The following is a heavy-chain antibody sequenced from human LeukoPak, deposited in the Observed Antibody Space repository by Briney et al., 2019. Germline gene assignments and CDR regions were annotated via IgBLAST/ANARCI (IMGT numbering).Heavy chain of an antibody. J-gene: IGHJ4*02. D-gene: IGHD6-13*01. CDR3: AREKAAAGSFDY. CDR1: GGSFSGYY. CDR2: IYTSGST. Sequence: SETLSLTCAVYGGSFSGYYWSWIRQPAGKGLEWIGRIYTSGSTNYNPSLKSRVTISVDTSKNQFSLKLSSVTAADTAVYYCAREKAAAGSFDYWGQGTLVTVSS. V-gene: IGHV4-4*07.